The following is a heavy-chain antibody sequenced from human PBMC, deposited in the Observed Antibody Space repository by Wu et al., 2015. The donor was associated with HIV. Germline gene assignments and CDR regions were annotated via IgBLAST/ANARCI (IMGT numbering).Heavy chain of an antibody. J-gene: IGHJ6*02. D-gene: IGHD6-13*01. Sequence: QVQLVQSGAEVKQPGASVKVSCKASGYTFTSYDINWVRQVTGQGLEWMGWMNPNSGNTGYAQNFQGRVTMTRNTSISTAYMDLSSLTSEDTAVYFCTRVIHRRITTAGPDYYYYAMDVWGRRDHGHRLL. CDR1: GYTFTSYD. V-gene: IGHV1-8*01. CDR3: TRVIHRRITTAGPDYYYYAMDV. CDR2: MNPNSGNT.